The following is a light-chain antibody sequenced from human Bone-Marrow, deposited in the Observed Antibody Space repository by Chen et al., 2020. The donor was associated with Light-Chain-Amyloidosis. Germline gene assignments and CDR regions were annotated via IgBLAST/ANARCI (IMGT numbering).Light chain of an antibody. Sequence: QSALTPPASVSGSPGQSTPISCPGTSGDVGTYNYVSWYQHHPGKAPKAMIYAVSNRPSGVSKRFSGSKSGNTASLTISGLQAEDEADYYCSSFTSSSSYVFGPGTKVTVL. V-gene: IGLV2-14*01. CDR1: SGDVGTYNY. J-gene: IGLJ1*01. CDR2: AVS. CDR3: SSFTSSSSYV.